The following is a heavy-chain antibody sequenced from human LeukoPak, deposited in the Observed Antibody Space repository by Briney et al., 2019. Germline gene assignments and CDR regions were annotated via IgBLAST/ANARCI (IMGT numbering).Heavy chain of an antibody. V-gene: IGHV3-23*01. CDR3: AKNYDFWSGYLDY. Sequence: RGGLRLSCAAPGYTSSSYAMSSGPQTPRRGLGWFSAISGSGGSTYYADSVKGRFTISRDNSKNTLYLQMNSPRAEDTAVYYCAKNYDFWSGYLDYWGQGTLVTVSS. D-gene: IGHD3-3*01. J-gene: IGHJ4*02. CDR2: ISGSGGST. CDR1: GYTSSSYA.